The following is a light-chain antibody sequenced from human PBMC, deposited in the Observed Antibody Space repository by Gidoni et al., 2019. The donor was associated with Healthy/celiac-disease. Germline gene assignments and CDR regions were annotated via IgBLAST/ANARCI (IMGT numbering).Light chain of an antibody. V-gene: IGKV3-20*01. Sequence: EIVLTQSPGTLSLSPGERATLSCRASQRVSSSYLAWYQQKPGQAPRLLIYGASSRATGIPDRFSGSGSGTDFTLTISRLEPEDFAVYYCQQYGSSRFTFGGGTKVEIK. CDR2: GAS. J-gene: IGKJ4*01. CDR1: QRVSSSY. CDR3: QQYGSSRFT.